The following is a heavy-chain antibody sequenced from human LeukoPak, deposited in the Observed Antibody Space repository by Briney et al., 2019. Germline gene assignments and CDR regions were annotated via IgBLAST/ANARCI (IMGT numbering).Heavy chain of an antibody. CDR1: GFTFSSYA. CDR2: ISGSGGST. Sequence: GGSLRLSCAASGFTFSSYAMSWVRQAPGKGLEWVSAISGSGGSTYYADSVKGRFTISRDNSKNTLYLQMNSLRAEDTAVYYCAKDRQPYCGGDCYYDYWGQGTLVTVSS. V-gene: IGHV3-23*01. J-gene: IGHJ4*02. D-gene: IGHD2-21*02. CDR3: AKDRQPYCGGDCYYDY.